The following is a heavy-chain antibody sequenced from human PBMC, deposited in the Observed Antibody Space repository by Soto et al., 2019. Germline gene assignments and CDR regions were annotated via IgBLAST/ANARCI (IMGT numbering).Heavy chain of an antibody. Sequence: QVHLRESGPGLVKPSETLSLTCTVSGGSISNYYWSWIRQPPGKGLEWIGFMSYRGTTNYNPSLKSRVTISVDTSKNQFSLKLSSVTAADTAVYYCASRDSSSWSIDYWGQGTLVTVSS. J-gene: IGHJ4*02. CDR2: MSYRGTT. D-gene: IGHD6-13*01. CDR3: ASRDSSSWSIDY. V-gene: IGHV4-59*08. CDR1: GGSISNYY.